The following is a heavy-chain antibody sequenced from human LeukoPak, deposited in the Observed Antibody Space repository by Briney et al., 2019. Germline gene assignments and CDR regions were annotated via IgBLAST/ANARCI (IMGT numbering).Heavy chain of an antibody. D-gene: IGHD3-10*01. V-gene: IGHV3-21*01. CDR2: ISSSSSYI. J-gene: IGHJ6*02. CDR1: GFTFSRYR. CDR3: ARAVEGRLVIYYYGMDV. Sequence: PGGSLRLCCAASGFTFSRYRRNWVSQAPGKGLEWVSSISSSSSYIYYADSVKGRFTISRDNAKNSLYLQMNSLRAEDTAVYYCARAVEGRLVIYYYGMDVWGQGTTVTVSS.